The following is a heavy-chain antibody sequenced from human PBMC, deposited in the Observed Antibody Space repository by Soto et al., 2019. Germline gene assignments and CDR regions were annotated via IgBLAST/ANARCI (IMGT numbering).Heavy chain of an antibody. CDR3: VRRGGWSGY. V-gene: IGHV3-21*01. Sequence: EVQLVESGGGLVKPGGSLRLSCAASGFTFSSYSMNWVRQAPGKGLEWVSSISSRSSYIYDADSVKGRVNISRDNAKNFLDLQLNSLRAVDTAVYYCVRRGGWSGYWGQGTLVTVSS. CDR1: GFTFSSYS. J-gene: IGHJ4*02. CDR2: ISSRSSYI. D-gene: IGHD3-3*01.